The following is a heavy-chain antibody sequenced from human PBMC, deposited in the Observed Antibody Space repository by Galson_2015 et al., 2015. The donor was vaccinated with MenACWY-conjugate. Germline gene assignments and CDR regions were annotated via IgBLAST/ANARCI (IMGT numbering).Heavy chain of an antibody. CDR3: VRGSSGWRGMDI. Sequence: SLRLSCAASGFAFSNYCMHWVRQAPGKGLECVSRICAGGISIMYGDSVRGRFTISRDDAENTLYLQMDGLRADDTAVYFCVRGSSGWRGMDIGGQGTTVTVS. CDR2: ICAGGISI. V-gene: IGHV3-74*03. CDR1: GFAFSNYC. J-gene: IGHJ6*02. D-gene: IGHD6-19*01.